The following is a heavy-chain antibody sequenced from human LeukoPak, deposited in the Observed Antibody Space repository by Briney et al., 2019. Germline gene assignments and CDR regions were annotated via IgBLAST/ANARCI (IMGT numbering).Heavy chain of an antibody. D-gene: IGHD3-10*01. J-gene: IGHJ5*02. Sequence: PSETLSLTCTVSGGSISSYYWSWIRQPAGKGLEWIGRIYTSGSTNYNPSLKSRVTMSVDTSKNQFSLKLSSVTAADTAVYYCARARYYGSGSYSNWFDPWGQGTLVTVS. CDR1: GGSISSYY. CDR3: ARARYYGSGSYSNWFDP. V-gene: IGHV4-4*07. CDR2: IYTSGST.